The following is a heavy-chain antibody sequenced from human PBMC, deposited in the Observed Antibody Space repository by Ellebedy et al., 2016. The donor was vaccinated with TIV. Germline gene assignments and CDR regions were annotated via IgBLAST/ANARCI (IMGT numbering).Heavy chain of an antibody. Sequence: MPSETLSLTCTVSGGSISSYYWSWIRQPPGKGLEWMGYSYYSGSTNYNPSLKSRVTISVDTSKNQFSLKLSSVTAADTAVYYCARFVDLRGGMDVWGQGTTVTVSS. CDR2: SYYSGST. V-gene: IGHV4-59*01. D-gene: IGHD3-16*01. CDR1: GGSISSYY. CDR3: ARFVDLRGGMDV. J-gene: IGHJ6*02.